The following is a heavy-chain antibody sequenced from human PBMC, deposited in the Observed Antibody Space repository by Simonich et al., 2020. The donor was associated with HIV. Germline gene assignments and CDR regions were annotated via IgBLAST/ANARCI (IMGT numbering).Heavy chain of an antibody. CDR2: INHIRNT. V-gene: IGHV4-34*01. CDR3: ATTIGDTAMGSSGNYQEYWFDP. Sequence: QVQLQQWGAGLLKPSENLSLTCAVYGGSFSGYYWSWIRHPPGKGLEWIGEINHIRNTNNNPALKIRVTISIDTSNNQFSLKLNSGTAADTAVYYCATTIGDTAMGSSGNYQEYWFDPWGQGTLVTVSS. CDR1: GGSFSGYY. J-gene: IGHJ5*02. D-gene: IGHD5-18*01.